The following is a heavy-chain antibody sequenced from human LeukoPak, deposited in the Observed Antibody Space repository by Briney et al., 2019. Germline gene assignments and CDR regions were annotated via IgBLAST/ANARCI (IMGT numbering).Heavy chain of an antibody. V-gene: IGHV3-74*01. J-gene: IGHJ6*03. CDR1: GFTFSSYW. D-gene: IGHD5-12*01. Sequence: PGGSLRLSCAASGFTFSSYWMHWVRQAPGKGLVWVSRINSDGSSTSYADSVKGRFTISRDNAKNTLHLQMNSLRAEDTAVYYCAREHSGYDFPGRDYYYIDVWGKGTTVTVSS. CDR2: INSDGSST. CDR3: AREHSGYDFPGRDYYYIDV.